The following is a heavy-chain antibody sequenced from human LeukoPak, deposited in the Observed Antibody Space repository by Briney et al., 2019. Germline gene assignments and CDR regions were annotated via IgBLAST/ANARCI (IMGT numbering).Heavy chain of an antibody. J-gene: IGHJ4*02. D-gene: IGHD3-22*01. CDR2: ISYDGSNK. CDR3: AKLSSYYDSSGYLGPTTNDY. Sequence: GGSLRLSCAASGFTFSSYGMHWVRQAPGRGLEWVAVISYDGSNKYYADSVKGRFTISRDNSKNTLYLQMNSLRAEDTAVYYCAKLSSYYDSSGYLGPTTNDYWGQGTLVTVSS. V-gene: IGHV3-30*18. CDR1: GFTFSSYG.